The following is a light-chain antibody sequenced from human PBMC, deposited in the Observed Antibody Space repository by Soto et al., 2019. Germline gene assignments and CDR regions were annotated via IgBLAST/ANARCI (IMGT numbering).Light chain of an antibody. J-gene: IGKJ1*01. Sequence: EIAFTQSPGTLALSPGERATLSCRASQSVSSSYLAWYQQKPGQAPRLLIYGASSRATGITDRFSGSGSGTDFTLIISRLEPEDFAVYYCQQYDSSPWTFGQGTKVDIK. CDR2: GAS. CDR1: QSVSSSY. CDR3: QQYDSSPWT. V-gene: IGKV3-20*01.